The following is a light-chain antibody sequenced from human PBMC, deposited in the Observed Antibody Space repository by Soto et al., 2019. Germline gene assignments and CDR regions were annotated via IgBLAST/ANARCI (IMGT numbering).Light chain of an antibody. V-gene: IGLV1-40*01. J-gene: IGLJ2*01. CDR2: GNS. Sequence: QSVLTQPPSVSGAPGQRITISCTGNSSNSGAGYDVHWYQQLPGTAPKLLIYGNSNRPSGVPDRFSGSKSGTSASLAITGLQAEDEADYYCHSYDSSLSGSVFGGGTKLTVL. CDR1: SSNSGAGYD. CDR3: HSYDSSLSGSV.